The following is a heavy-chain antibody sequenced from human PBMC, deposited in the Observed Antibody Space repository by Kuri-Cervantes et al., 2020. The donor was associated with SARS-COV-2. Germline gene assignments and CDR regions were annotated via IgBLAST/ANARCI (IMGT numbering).Heavy chain of an antibody. V-gene: IGHV3-74*01. CDR1: GFSLSRRW. CDR3: AREEGDPDY. D-gene: IGHD1-26*01. Sequence: GGSLRLSCTASGFSLSRRWMHWVRQAPGKGLEWVAHIKGDGIEANYADSVRGRFTISRDTAQSTVHLQMNSLRDDDTAIYYCAREEGDPDYWGQGTLVTVSS. CDR2: IKGDGIEA. J-gene: IGHJ4*02.